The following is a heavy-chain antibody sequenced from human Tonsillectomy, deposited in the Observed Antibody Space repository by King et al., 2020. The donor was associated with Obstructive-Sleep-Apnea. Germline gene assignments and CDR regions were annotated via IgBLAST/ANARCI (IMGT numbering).Heavy chain of an antibody. D-gene: IGHD2-2*01. CDR2: LYSDGNT. J-gene: IGHJ5*02. CDR1: GFTVSSNY. V-gene: IGHV3-66*01. CDR3: ARGPGFCNSITCLNWFDP. Sequence: VQLVESGGGLVQLGGSLRLSCAASGFTVSSNYMAWVRQAPGKGLEWVSVLYSDGNTIYAASVKGRFAVSRDNSKNTLYLEMNALRAEDTAVYYCARGPGFCNSITCLNWFDPWGQGTLVTVSS.